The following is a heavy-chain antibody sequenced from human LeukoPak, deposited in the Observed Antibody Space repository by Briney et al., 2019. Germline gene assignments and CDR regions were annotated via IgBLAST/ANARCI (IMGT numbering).Heavy chain of an antibody. CDR2: IYSGGST. V-gene: IGHV3-53*01. D-gene: IGHD3-9*01. J-gene: IGHJ4*02. Sequence: SGGSLRLSCTASGFTVSSNYMSWVRQAPGKGLEWVSVIYSGGSTYYADSVKGRFTISRDNSKNTLYLQMNSLRAEDTAVYYCARALRYFDAIDYWGQGTLVTVSS. CDR3: ARALRYFDAIDY. CDR1: GFTVSSNY.